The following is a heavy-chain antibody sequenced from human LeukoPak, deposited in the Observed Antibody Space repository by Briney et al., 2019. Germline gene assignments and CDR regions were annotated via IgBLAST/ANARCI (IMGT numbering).Heavy chain of an antibody. J-gene: IGHJ3*02. CDR2: IYSGGNT. CDR3: ARAMSPWCFDI. CDR1: GFTVSSNY. V-gene: IGHV3-53*04. D-gene: IGHD2-15*01. Sequence: GVSLRLSCAASGFTVSSNYMSWVRQAPGKGLEWVSVIYSGGNTYYADSVKGRFTISRHNSKNALYLQMNSLRPDDTAVYYCARAMSPWCFDIWGQGTMVTVSS.